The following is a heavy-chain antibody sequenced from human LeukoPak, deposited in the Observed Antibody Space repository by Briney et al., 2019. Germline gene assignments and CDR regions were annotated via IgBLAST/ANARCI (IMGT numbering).Heavy chain of an antibody. CDR1: GFTFSSYA. CDR2: ISGSGGST. V-gene: IGHV3-23*01. CDR3: AKGFRVVVAATGDFDY. Sequence: GGSLRLSCAASGFTFSSYAMSWVRQAPGKGLEWVSAISGSGGSTYYADSVKGRFTISRDNSKNTLYLQMNSLRAEDTAVYYCAKGFRVVVAATGDFDYWGQGTLVTVSS. J-gene: IGHJ4*02. D-gene: IGHD2-15*01.